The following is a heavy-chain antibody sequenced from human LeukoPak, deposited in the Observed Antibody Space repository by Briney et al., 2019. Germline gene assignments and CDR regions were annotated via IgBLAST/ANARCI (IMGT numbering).Heavy chain of an antibody. D-gene: IGHD3-10*01. CDR2: IIPILGIA. CDR1: GGTSSSYA. V-gene: IGHV1-69*04. CDR3: ARMFGYGSGSYYPPYYYYYGMDV. Sequence: ASVKVSCKASGGTSSSYAISWVRQAPGQGLEWMGRIIPILGIANYAQKFQGRVTITADKSTSTAYMELSSLRSEDTAVYYCARMFGYGSGSYYPPYYYYYGMDVWGQGTTVTVSS. J-gene: IGHJ6*02.